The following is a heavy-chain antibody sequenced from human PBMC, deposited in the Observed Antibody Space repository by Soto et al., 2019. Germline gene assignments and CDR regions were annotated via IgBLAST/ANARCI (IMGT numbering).Heavy chain of an antibody. CDR3: AKLGFVMMELYYFHQ. V-gene: IGHV3-23*01. D-gene: IGHD1-7*01. CDR1: GFTFSSYA. Sequence: GGSLRLSCTASGFTFSSYAMSWVRQAPGKELEWVSTISGNSGKTNYAESVKGRFSISRDNSKNTVHLQLDSLRAEDTAVYFCAKLGFVMMELYYFHQWGHGTLVTVSS. J-gene: IGHJ4*01. CDR2: ISGNSGKT.